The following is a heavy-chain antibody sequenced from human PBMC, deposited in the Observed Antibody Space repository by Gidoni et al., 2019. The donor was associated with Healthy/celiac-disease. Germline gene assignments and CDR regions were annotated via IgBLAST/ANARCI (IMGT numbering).Heavy chain of an antibody. CDR3: TRSPITFDYGDWADAFDI. CDR2: IRSKAYGGTT. Sequence: EVQLVESGGGLVQPGRSLRLSCTASGFTFGDYALIWVRQAPGKGLEWVGCIRSKAYGGTTEYAASVKGRFTISRDDSKSIAYLQMNSLKTEDTAVYYCTRSPITFDYGDWADAFDIWGQGTMVTVSS. D-gene: IGHD4-17*01. J-gene: IGHJ3*02. V-gene: IGHV3-49*04. CDR1: GFTFGDYA.